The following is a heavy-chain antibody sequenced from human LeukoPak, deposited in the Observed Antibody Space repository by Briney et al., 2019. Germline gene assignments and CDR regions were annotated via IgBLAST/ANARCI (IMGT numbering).Heavy chain of an antibody. D-gene: IGHD2-2*01. Sequence: SVEVSCKASGGTFSSYAISWVRQAPGQGLEWMGGIIPIFGTANYAQKFQGRVTITADESTSTAYMELSSLRSEDTAVYYCARADIVVVPAAHIGGADYWGQGTLVTVSS. CDR1: GGTFSSYA. V-gene: IGHV1-69*01. CDR3: ARADIVVVPAAHIGGADY. J-gene: IGHJ4*02. CDR2: IIPIFGTA.